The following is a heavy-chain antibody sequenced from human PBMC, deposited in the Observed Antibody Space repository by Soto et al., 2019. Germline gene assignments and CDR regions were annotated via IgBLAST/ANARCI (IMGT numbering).Heavy chain of an antibody. CDR2: INYSGGST. D-gene: IGHD5-18*01. Sequence: EVQLLESGGGLVQPGGSLRLSCAASGFTFSDYAMSWVRQAPGKGLQWVSAINYSGGSTYYADSVKGRFTISRDNSKNTIYLQMNSLRAEDTALYYCAKWDSAMVPGPYWGQGTLVTVSS. CDR1: GFTFSDYA. J-gene: IGHJ4*02. V-gene: IGHV3-23*01. CDR3: AKWDSAMVPGPY.